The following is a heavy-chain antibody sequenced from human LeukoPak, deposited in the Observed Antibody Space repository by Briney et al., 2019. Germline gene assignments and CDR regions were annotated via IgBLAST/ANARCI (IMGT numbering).Heavy chain of an antibody. V-gene: IGHV3-9*01. CDR1: GFTFDDYA. J-gene: IGHJ4*02. CDR2: ISWNSGSI. CDR3: ARARISASGAHTQNLDY. D-gene: IGHD1-14*01. Sequence: GGSLRLSCAASGFTFDDYAMHWVRQAPGKGLEWVSGISWNSGSIGYADSVKGRFTISRDNAKNSLYLQMNSLRAEDTALYYCARARISASGAHTQNLDYWGQGTLVTVSS.